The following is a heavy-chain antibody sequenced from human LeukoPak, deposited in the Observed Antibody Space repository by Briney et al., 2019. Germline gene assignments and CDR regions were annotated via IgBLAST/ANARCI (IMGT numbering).Heavy chain of an antibody. CDR1: GGSISSSNW. D-gene: IGHD3-10*01. J-gene: IGHJ3*02. CDR2: IYHSGST. CDR3: ARDMVRGIDAFDI. V-gene: IGHV4-4*02. Sequence: SETLSLTCAVSGGSISSSNWWSWVRPPPGKGLEWIGEIYHSGSTNYNPSLKSRVTISVDKSKNQFSLKLSSVTAADTAVYYCARDMVRGIDAFDIWGQGTMVTVSS.